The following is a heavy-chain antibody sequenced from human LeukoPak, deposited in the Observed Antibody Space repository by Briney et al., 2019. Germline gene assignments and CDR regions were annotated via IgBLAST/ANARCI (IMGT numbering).Heavy chain of an antibody. J-gene: IGHJ4*02. D-gene: IGHD7-27*01. CDR2: ITPDAGRT. CDR3: VQDWAWGAFGY. CDR1: GFTFSGYG. Sequence: GGSLRLSCAASGFTFSGYGMNWVLQAPGKGLEWLSGITPDAGRTYYADSVKGRFTIYRDNSKNTVYLQMNSLGAEDTAVYYCVQDWAWGAFGYWGQGTLVTVSS. V-gene: IGHV3-23*01.